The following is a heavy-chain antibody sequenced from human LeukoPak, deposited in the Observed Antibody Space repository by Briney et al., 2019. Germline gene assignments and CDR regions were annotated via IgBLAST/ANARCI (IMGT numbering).Heavy chain of an antibody. Sequence: PGGSLRLSCTLSGFTVTSNYLNWVRQAPGKALEWVSVTYPNGRTKYVDSVKDRFTVSRDLSKNRMFLQMDSLRVDDTAVYYCARGLATDRWGQGTLVTVSS. J-gene: IGHJ4*02. CDR1: GFTVTSNY. D-gene: IGHD1-14*01. V-gene: IGHV3-66*01. CDR2: TYPNGRT. CDR3: ARGLATDR.